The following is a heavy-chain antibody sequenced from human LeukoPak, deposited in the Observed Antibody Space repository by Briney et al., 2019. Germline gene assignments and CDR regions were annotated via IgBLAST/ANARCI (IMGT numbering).Heavy chain of an antibody. CDR1: GFTFSTYW. CDR2: IYSDGSGT. J-gene: IGHJ4*02. CDR3: ARDRNYVPDY. V-gene: IGHV3-74*01. Sequence: SGGSLRLSCAASGFTFSTYWMHCVRQDPGKGLVWVSRIYSDGSGTIYADSVKGRFTISRDNAKNPLYLQMNSLRAEDTAVYYCARDRNYVPDYWGQGTLVTVSS. D-gene: IGHD3-10*02.